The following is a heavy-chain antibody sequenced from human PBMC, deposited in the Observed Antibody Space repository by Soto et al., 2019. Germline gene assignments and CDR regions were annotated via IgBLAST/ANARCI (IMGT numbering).Heavy chain of an antibody. CDR2: IYYSGST. CDR3: ARRWGTTFDY. Sequence: SETLSLTCTVSGGTIGSYYWSWIRQPPGKGLEWIGYIYYSGSTNYNPSLKSRVTISVDTSKNQFSLKLSSVTAADTAVYYCARRWGTTFDYWGQGTLVTVSS. CDR1: GGTIGSYY. J-gene: IGHJ4*02. V-gene: IGHV4-59*08. D-gene: IGHD3-16*01.